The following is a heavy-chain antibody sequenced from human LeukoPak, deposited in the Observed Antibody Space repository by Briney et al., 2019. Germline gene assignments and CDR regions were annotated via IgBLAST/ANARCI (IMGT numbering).Heavy chain of an antibody. D-gene: IGHD3-22*01. Sequence: RSSETLSLTCTVSGASINSNYWSWIRQPPGKGLEWIGYIYYSGSANYNPSLQSRVTISIDTSKNRFSLRLSSVTAADTAMYYCATDSPDSSGYYPLGYRGQGTLVTVSS. CDR1: GASINSNY. CDR2: IYYSGSA. J-gene: IGHJ4*02. V-gene: IGHV4-59*01. CDR3: ATDSPDSSGYYPLGY.